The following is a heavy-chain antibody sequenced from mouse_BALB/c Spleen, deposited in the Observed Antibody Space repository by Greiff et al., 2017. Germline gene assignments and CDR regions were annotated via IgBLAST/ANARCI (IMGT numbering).Heavy chain of an antibody. J-gene: IGHJ3*01. D-gene: IGHD3-3*01. Sequence: EVMLVESGGGLVQPGGSLKLSCAASGFTFSSYGMSWVRQTPDKRLELVATINSNGGSTYYPDSVKGRFTISRDNAKNTLYLQMSSLKSEDTAMYYCARDRGWELAYWGQGTLVTVSA. CDR2: INSNGGST. V-gene: IGHV5-6-3*01. CDR3: ARDRGWELAY. CDR1: GFTFSSYG.